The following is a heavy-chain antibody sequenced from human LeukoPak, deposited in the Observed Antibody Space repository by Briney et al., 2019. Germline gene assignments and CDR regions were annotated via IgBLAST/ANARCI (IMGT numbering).Heavy chain of an antibody. V-gene: IGHV3-23*01. CDR3: AKDLSAFDH. CDR1: GFTFSSYA. CDR2: ITASGGST. J-gene: IGHJ4*02. Sequence: RPGGSLRLSCAASGFTFSSYAMSWVRQAPGKGLEWVSAITASGGSTYYADSVKGRFTISRDNSKNTLYLQMNSLRAEDTAVYYCAKDLSAFDHWGQGTLVTVSS.